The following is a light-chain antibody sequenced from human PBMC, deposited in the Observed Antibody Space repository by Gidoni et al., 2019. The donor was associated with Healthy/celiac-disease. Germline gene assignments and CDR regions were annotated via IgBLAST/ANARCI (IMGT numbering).Light chain of an antibody. V-gene: IGKV3-15*01. J-gene: IGKJ2*04. CDR1: QSVSSN. CDR3: QQYNNWPPCS. Sequence: PATLSVSPGERATLSCRASQSVSSNLAWYQQKPGQAPRLLIYGASTRATGIPARFSGSGSGTEFTHTISSLQSEDFAVYYCQQYNNWPPCSFXQXTKLEIK. CDR2: GAS.